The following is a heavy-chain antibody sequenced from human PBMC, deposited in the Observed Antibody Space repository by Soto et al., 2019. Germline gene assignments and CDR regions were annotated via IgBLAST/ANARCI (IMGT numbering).Heavy chain of an antibody. V-gene: IGHV2-5*02. CDR1: GFSLRDSTLS. J-gene: IGHJ4*02. D-gene: IGHD3-22*01. CDR3: VHRGDDHDRSGFYRPNFDY. CDR2: IYWDDDT. Sequence: SGPTLVNPTQTLTLTCTFSGFSLRDSTLSVGWVRQPPGSALELLALIYWDDDTRFTPSLQNILTVTKDTSKNQVVLTMTNVDPEDTGTYFCVHRGDDHDRSGFYRPNFDYWGQGTLVTVSS.